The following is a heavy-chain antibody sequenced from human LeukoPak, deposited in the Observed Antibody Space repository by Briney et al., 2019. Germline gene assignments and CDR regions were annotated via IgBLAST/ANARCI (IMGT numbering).Heavy chain of an antibody. J-gene: IGHJ4*02. CDR3: ARAYDSSGYYAPQNFFDY. CDR1: GYTFTSYY. D-gene: IGHD3-22*01. Sequence: ASVKVFCKASGYTFTSYYMHWVRQAPGQGLEWMGIINPSGGSTSYAQKFQGRVTMTRDTSTSTVYMALSSLRSEDTAVYYCARAYDSSGYYAPQNFFDYWGQDTPVSVSS. V-gene: IGHV1-46*03. CDR2: INPSGGST.